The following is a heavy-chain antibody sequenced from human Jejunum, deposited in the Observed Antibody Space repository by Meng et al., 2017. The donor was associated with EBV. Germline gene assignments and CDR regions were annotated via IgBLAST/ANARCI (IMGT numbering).Heavy chain of an antibody. CDR3: ARASSERLLDY. J-gene: IGHJ4*02. Sequence: QVQREDSGPGLVKPSGTLSLTCAVSTDFISSYEWWSWVRQPPGKGLEWLGEINQVGSTYYNPSLKSRVTISIDTSKRQFSLRLNSMTAADTAVYYCARASSERLLDYWGQGTLVTVSS. CDR1: TDFISSYEW. D-gene: IGHD1-14*01. CDR2: INQVGST. V-gene: IGHV4-4*02.